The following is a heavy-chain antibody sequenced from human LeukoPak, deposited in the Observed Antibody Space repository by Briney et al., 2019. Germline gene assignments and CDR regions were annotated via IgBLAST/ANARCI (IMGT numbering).Heavy chain of an antibody. CDR3: ARELAAAAGTSNYYYYYMDV. CDR2: ISSSGSTI. V-gene: IGHV3-48*03. CDR1: GFTFSSYE. D-gene: IGHD6-13*01. J-gene: IGHJ6*03. Sequence: GGSLRLSCAASGFTFSSYEMNWVRQAPGKGLEWVSYISSSGSTIYYADSVKGRFTISRDNAKNSLYLQMNSLRAEDTAVYFCARELAAAAGTSNYYYYYMDVWGKGTTVTVSS.